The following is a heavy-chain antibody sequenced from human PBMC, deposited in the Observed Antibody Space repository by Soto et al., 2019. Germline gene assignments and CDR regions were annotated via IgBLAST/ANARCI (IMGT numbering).Heavy chain of an antibody. Sequence: ASVKVSCKASGYTFTSYAMHWVRQAPGQRLEWMGWINAGNGNTKYSQKLQGRVTITRDTSASTAYMELSSLRSEDTAVYYCARCKLPYYPSDYWGQGTLVTVSS. CDR2: INAGNGNT. CDR1: GYTFTSYA. V-gene: IGHV1-3*01. D-gene: IGHD3-16*01. CDR3: ARCKLPYYPSDY. J-gene: IGHJ4*02.